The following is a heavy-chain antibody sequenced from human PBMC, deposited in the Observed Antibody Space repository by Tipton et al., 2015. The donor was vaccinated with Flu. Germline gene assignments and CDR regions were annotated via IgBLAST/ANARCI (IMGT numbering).Heavy chain of an antibody. J-gene: IGHJ6*03. CDR1: GGSISSYY. CDR2: IYYSGST. V-gene: IGHV4-59*12. D-gene: IGHD3-10*01. CDR3: ARGRRASGYYYYYYMDV. Sequence: TLSLTCTVSGGSISSYYWSWIRQPPGKGLEWIGYIYYSGSTNYNPSLKSRVTISVDTSKNQFSLKLSPVTAADTAVYYCARGRRASGYYYYYYMDVWGKGTTVTVSS.